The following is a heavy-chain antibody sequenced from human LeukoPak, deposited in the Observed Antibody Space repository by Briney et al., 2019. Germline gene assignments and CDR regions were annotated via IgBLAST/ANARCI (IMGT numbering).Heavy chain of an antibody. J-gene: IGHJ4*02. CDR2: IRYDGSNK. D-gene: IGHD2-2*02. CDR3: AKDKWGVVVPAAIPGVFDY. V-gene: IGHV3-30*02. Sequence: GGSLRLSCAASGFTFSSYGMHWVRQAPGKGLEWVAFIRYDGSNKYYADSVKGRFTISRDNSKNTLYLQMNSLRAEDTAVYYCAKDKWGVVVPAAIPGVFDYWGQGTLVTVSS. CDR1: GFTFSSYG.